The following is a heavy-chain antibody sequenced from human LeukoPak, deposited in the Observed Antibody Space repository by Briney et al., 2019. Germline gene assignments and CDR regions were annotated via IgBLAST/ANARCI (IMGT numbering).Heavy chain of an antibody. CDR2: SIPIFGTA. CDR3: ARARANTATVIWAFDI. CDR1: GGTFSNYA. Sequence: AVQVSCKASGGTFSNYAISWGRRAPGEGGEWRGGSIPIFGTANYAQKFQGRVTITTDESTSTAYMELSSLRSEDTAVYYCARARANTATVIWAFDIWDQGTMVTVSS. J-gene: IGHJ3*02. V-gene: IGHV1-69*05. D-gene: IGHD5-18*01.